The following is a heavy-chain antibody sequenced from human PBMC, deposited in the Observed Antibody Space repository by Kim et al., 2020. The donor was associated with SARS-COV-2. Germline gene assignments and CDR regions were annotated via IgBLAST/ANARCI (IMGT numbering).Heavy chain of an antibody. CDR3: VKTVGQYYYYDGMDV. D-gene: IGHD3-10*01. Sequence: GGSLRLSCAASGFIFINYAMCWVRQAPGKGLEWVSAISGSGGSPYYADSVKGRFTISRDNSKNTMYLQMSSLRAEDTAVYYCVKTVGQYYYYDGMDVWGQGTTVTVSS. CDR2: ISGSGGSP. V-gene: IGHV3-23*01. J-gene: IGHJ6*02. CDR1: GFIFINYA.